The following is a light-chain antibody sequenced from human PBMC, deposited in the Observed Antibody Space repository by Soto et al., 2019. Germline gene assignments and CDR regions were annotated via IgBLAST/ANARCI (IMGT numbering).Light chain of an antibody. V-gene: IGKV1-27*01. Sequence: DIQMTQSPSSLSASVGDRVTITCRASQGISNYLAWYQQKPGKVPKLLIYAASTLQSGVPSRFSGSGSGTDFTLTIGSLEPEDSAVYYCQQRKNWPPITFGQGTRLEIK. CDR2: AAS. CDR1: QGISNY. CDR3: QQRKNWPPIT. J-gene: IGKJ5*01.